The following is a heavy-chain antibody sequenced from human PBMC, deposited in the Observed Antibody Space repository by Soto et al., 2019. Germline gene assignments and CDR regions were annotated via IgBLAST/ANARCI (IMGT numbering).Heavy chain of an antibody. Sequence: QVQLVQSGGEVKKPGASVTVSCKASGYTFTNHGISWVRQAPGQGLEWMGWIGADNRDTNYAQNIQGRLTMTTDTSANTAYMELRSLESDDTAVYYCARDISYGSGAAYGSWGQGTLVTVSS. D-gene: IGHD3-10*01. CDR1: GYTFTNHG. J-gene: IGHJ5*02. CDR3: ARDISYGSGAAYGS. CDR2: IGADNRDT. V-gene: IGHV1-18*01.